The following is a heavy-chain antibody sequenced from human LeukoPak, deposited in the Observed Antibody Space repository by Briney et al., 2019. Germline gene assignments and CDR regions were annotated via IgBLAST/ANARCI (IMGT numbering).Heavy chain of an antibody. CDR2: IYAFGNT. J-gene: IGHJ4*02. CDR3: ARDESSTISYYFDL. V-gene: IGHV4-4*07. Sequence: SETLSLTCTVSGGSISSYYWSWIRQPAGKALEWIGRIYAFGNTNYNSSLTSRVTISVHTSKNQVSLKLTSVTAADTAVYYCARDESSTISYYFDLWGQGTLVTVSS. CDR1: GGSISSYY. D-gene: IGHD4/OR15-4a*01.